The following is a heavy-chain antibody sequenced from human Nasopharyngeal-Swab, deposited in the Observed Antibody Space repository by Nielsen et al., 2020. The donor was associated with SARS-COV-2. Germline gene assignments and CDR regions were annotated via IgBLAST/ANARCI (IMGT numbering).Heavy chain of an antibody. V-gene: IGHV3-48*03. Sequence: GGSLRPSCAASEFTFSSYEMNGVRQAPGKGLEWVSYISSSGSTIYYADSVKGRFTISRDNAKNSLYLQMNSLRAEDTSVYYCARDNPQRIWGQGTMVTVSS. CDR2: ISSSGSTI. D-gene: IGHD2-2*01. J-gene: IGHJ3*02. CDR3: ARDNPQRI. CDR1: EFTFSSYE.